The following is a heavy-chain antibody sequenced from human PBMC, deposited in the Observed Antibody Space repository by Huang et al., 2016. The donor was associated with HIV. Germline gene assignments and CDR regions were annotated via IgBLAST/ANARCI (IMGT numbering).Heavy chain of an antibody. V-gene: IGHV4-39*01. J-gene: IGHJ4*02. Sequence: QLQLQESGPGQVKPSETLSLTCTVSGDFISSTNYYWGWIRQSPGKGLEWVGSVYQSESTNYNPAHKSRVTLSVDTSRNQFSLRLNSVTAADTAVYYCASQHIGAAATWFWGRGTQVAVSS. D-gene: IGHD6-13*01. CDR1: GDFISSTNYY. CDR3: ASQHIGAAATWF. CDR2: VYQSEST.